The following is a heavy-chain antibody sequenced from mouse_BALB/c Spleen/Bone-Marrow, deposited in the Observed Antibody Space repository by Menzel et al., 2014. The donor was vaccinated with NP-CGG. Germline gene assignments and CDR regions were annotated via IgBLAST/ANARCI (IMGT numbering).Heavy chain of an antibody. J-gene: IGHJ2*01. CDR1: GFTFTDYY. D-gene: IGHD2-4*01. CDR2: IRNKANGYTT. V-gene: IGHV7-3*02. Sequence: EVQRVESGGGLVQPGGSLILSCTTSGFTFTDYYMSWVRQPPGKALEWLGFIRNKANGYTTEYSASVKGRFTISRDNSQSILYLQMNTLRAEDSATYYCARDRGLTYFDYWGQGTTLTVSS. CDR3: ARDRGLTYFDY.